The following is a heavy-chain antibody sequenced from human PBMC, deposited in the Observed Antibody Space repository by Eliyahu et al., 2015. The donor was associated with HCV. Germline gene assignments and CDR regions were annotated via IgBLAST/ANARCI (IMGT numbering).Heavy chain of an antibody. CDR3: ARYLVGDNAFDI. V-gene: IGHV3-11*01. J-gene: IGHJ3*02. Sequence: QVQLVESGXGLVKPGXSLRLSCAASXXTFSDYYMSWIRQAPGKGLXWVSYISSSGSTIYYADSVKGRFTISRDNAKNSLYLQMNSLRAEDTAVYYCARYLVGDNAFDIWGQGTMVTVSS. CDR2: ISSSGSTI. D-gene: IGHD1-26*01. CDR1: XXTFSDYY.